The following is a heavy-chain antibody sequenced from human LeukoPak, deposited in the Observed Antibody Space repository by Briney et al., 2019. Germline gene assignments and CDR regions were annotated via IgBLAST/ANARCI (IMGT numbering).Heavy chain of an antibody. Sequence: PGGSLRLXCAASGFTFSRYAMSWVRQAPGKGLEWVLAISGSGGSTFYADSVKGRFTISRDNSKNTLYLQMNSLRAEDTAVYYCAKEREWGIQLSYYYMDVWGKGTTVTVSS. V-gene: IGHV3-23*01. J-gene: IGHJ6*03. D-gene: IGHD5-18*01. CDR2: ISGSGGST. CDR3: AKEREWGIQLSYYYMDV. CDR1: GFTFSRYA.